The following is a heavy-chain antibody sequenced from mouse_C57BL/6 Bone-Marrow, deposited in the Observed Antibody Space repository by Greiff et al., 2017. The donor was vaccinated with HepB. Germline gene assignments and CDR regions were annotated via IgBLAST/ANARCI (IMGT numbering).Heavy chain of an antibody. CDR2: INPSSGYT. Sequence: QVQLQQPGAELAKPGASVKLSCKASGYTFTSYWMHWVKQRPGQGLEWIGYINPSSGYTKYNQKFKDKATLTADKSSSTAYMQLSSLTYEDSAVYYCARINWAMGGTHYFDYWGQGTTLTVSS. D-gene: IGHD4-1*01. V-gene: IGHV1-7*01. CDR1: GYTFTSYW. CDR3: ARINWAMGGTHYFDY. J-gene: IGHJ2*01.